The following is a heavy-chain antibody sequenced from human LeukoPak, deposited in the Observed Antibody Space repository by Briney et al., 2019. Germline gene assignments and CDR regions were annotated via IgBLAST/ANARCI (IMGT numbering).Heavy chain of an antibody. Sequence: SETLSLTCTVSGGSISRYYWSRIRQPAGKGLEWIGRIYTSGSTNYNPSLKSRVTMSVDTSKNQFSLKLSSVTAADTAVYYCARETGSGSSPFDYWGQGTLVTVSS. J-gene: IGHJ4*02. CDR3: ARETGSGSSPFDY. CDR2: IYTSGST. V-gene: IGHV4-4*07. CDR1: GGSISRYY. D-gene: IGHD3-10*01.